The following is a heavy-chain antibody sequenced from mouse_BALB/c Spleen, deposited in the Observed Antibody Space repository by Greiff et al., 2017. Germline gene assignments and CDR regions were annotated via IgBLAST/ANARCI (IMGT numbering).Heavy chain of an antibody. V-gene: IGHV5-15*02. D-gene: IGHD1-1*02. CDR3: ARDRGGSYWYFDV. J-gene: IGHJ1*01. CDR2: ISNLAYSI. CDR1: GFTFSDYG. Sequence: EVQVEESGGGLVQPGGSRKLSCAASGFTFSDYGMAWVRQAPGKGPEWVAFISNLAYSIYYADTVTGRFTISRENAKNTLYLEMSSLRSEDTAMYYCARDRGGSYWYFDVWGAGTTVTVSS.